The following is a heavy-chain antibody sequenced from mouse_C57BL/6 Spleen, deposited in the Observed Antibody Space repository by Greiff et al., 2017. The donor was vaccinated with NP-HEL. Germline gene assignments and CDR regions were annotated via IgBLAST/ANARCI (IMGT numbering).Heavy chain of an antibody. V-gene: IGHV5-6*01. D-gene: IGHD3-2*02. CDR2: ISSGGSYT. CDR1: GFTFSSYG. CDR3: ARPKTAQATGYFDY. Sequence: EVNLVESGGDLVKPGGSLKLSCAASGFTFSSYGMSWVRQTPDKRLEWVATISSGGSYTYYPDSVKGRFTISRDNAKNTLYLQMSSLKSEDTAMYYCARPKTAQATGYFDYWGQGTTLTVSS. J-gene: IGHJ2*01.